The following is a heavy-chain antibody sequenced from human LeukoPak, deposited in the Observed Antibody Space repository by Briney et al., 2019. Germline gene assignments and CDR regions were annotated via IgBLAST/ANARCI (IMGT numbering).Heavy chain of an antibody. Sequence: GASVKVSCKASGYTFTSYDINWVRQATGQGLEWMGWMNPNSGNTGYAQKFQGRVTMTRNTSISTAYMELSSLRSEDTAVYYCARVLGYCTNGVCYVFDYWGPGTLVTISS. V-gene: IGHV1-8*01. D-gene: IGHD2-8*01. CDR3: ARVLGYCTNGVCYVFDY. J-gene: IGHJ4*02. CDR1: GYTFTSYD. CDR2: MNPNSGNT.